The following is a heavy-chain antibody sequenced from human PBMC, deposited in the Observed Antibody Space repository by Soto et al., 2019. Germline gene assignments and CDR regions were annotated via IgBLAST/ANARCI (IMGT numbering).Heavy chain of an antibody. CDR1: GYTFTSYD. D-gene: IGHD2-15*01. CDR3: ARVRSFPVVVVAATQLMDV. J-gene: IGHJ6*02. V-gene: IGHV1-8*01. CDR2: MNPNSGNT. Sequence: GASVKVSCKASGYTFTSYDINWVRQATGQGLEWMGWMNPNSGNTGYAQKFQGRVTMTRNTSISTAYMELSSLRSEDTAVYYCARVRSFPVVVVAATQLMDVWGQGTTVTVSS.